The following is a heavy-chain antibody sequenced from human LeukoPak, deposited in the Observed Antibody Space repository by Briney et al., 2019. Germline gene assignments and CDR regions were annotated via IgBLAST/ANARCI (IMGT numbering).Heavy chain of an antibody. CDR2: INPNSGGT. D-gene: IGHD1-26*01. Sequence: ASVKVSCKASGYTFTGYYMHWVRQAPGQGLEWMGWINPNSGGTNYAQKFQGRVTMTRDTSISTAYMELRNLTSDDTAVYYCAKEGAVGASRFDYWGQGTLVTVSS. CDR1: GYTFTGYY. CDR3: AKEGAVGASRFDY. V-gene: IGHV1-2*02. J-gene: IGHJ4*02.